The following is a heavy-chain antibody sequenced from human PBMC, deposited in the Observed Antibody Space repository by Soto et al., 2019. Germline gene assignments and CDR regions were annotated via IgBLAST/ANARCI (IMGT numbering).Heavy chain of an antibody. CDR2: ILFTGNI. CDR3: ASRNCSGGSCYTPGFDS. V-gene: IGHV4-39*01. D-gene: IGHD2-15*01. CDR1: GASLSRISYY. J-gene: IGHJ4*02. Sequence: QLQLQESGPGLVKPSETLSLNCTVAGASLSRISYYWGWIRQPPGKGLEWVGSILFTGNIYYNPSLKSRLTISVKTSRNQSSLILNSVTAADTAVYYCASRNCSGGSCYTPGFDSWGQGSLVTVSS.